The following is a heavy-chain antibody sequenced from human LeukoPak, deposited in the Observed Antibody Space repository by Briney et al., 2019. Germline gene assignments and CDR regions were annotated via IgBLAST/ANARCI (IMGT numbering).Heavy chain of an antibody. CDR3: ARHSHYDYVWGSYRPIY. J-gene: IGHJ4*02. D-gene: IGHD3-16*02. V-gene: IGHV4-34*01. CDR1: GRSFSGYY. Sequence: SETLSPTCAVYGRSFSGYYSSWIRQPPGKGLEWIGEIDHSGSTNYNPSLKSRVTISVDTSKNQFSLKLSSVTAADTAVYYCARHSHYDYVWGSYRPIYWGQGTLVTVSS. CDR2: IDHSGST.